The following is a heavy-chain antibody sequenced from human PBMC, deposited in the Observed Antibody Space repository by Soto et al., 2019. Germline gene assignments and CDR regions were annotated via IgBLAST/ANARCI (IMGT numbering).Heavy chain of an antibody. CDR2: VHHSWGS. V-gene: IGHV4-59*08. J-gene: IGHJ6*02. D-gene: IGHD3-10*01. CDR3: APQGFGPLLGLVDV. CDR1: GGSISSYY. Sequence: QVQLQESGPGLVKPSETLSLSCTVSGGSISSYYWSWFRQSPGKQMESIGYVHHSWGSSYNPSLQGRVTISLDTSKSQFSPKVTSVTATDAAVYYCAPQGFGPLLGLVDVWGQGTTVTVSS.